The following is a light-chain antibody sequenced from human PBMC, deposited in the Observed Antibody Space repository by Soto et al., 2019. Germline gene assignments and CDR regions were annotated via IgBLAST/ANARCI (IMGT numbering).Light chain of an antibody. CDR3: QQSYSTPIT. V-gene: IGKV1-39*01. J-gene: IGKJ5*01. CDR2: AAS. Sequence: DIQLTHSASSLSASVGGRVTITCRASQSISSYLNWYQQKPGKAPKLLIYAASSLQSGVPSRFSGSGSGTDFTLTISSLQPEDFATYYCQQSYSTPITFGQGTRLEI. CDR1: QSISSY.